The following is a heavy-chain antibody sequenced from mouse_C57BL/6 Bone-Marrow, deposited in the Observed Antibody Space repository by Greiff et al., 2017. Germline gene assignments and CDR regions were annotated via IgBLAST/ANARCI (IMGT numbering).Heavy chain of an antibody. D-gene: IGHD1-1*01. Sequence: EVKLVESEGGLVQPGSSMKLSCTASGFTFSDYYMAWVRQVPEKGLEWVANINYDGSSTYYLDSLKSRFIISRDNAKNILYLQMSSLKSEDTATYYCARDDYYYGSSHWYFDVWGTGTTVTVSS. CDR3: ARDDYYYGSSHWYFDV. CDR2: INYDGSST. CDR1: GFTFSDYY. J-gene: IGHJ1*03. V-gene: IGHV5-16*01.